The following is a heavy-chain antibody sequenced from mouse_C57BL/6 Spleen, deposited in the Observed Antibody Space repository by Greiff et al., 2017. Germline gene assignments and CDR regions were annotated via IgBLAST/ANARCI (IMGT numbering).Heavy chain of an antibody. CDR1: GYTFTSYW. J-gene: IGHJ3*01. CDR2: IDPSDSET. CDR3: ALYYDYDGFAY. Sequence: QVQLQQPGAELVRPGSSVKLSCKASGYTFTSYWMHWVKQRPIQGLEWIGNIDPSDSETHYNQKFKDKATLTVDKSSSPAYMQLSSLTSEDSAVYYCALYYDYDGFAYWGQGTLVTVSA. V-gene: IGHV1-52*01. D-gene: IGHD2-4*01.